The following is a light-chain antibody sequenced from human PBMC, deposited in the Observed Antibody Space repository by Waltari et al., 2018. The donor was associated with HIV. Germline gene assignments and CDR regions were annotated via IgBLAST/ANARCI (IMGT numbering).Light chain of an antibody. V-gene: IGLV1-40*01. Sequence: QSVLTQPPSVSGAPGQRVTLSCTGSSFNIGTGFDVHWYQQLPGTAPKIIIYGDNNRPSGVPDRFSGSKSGTSASLAITGLQAEDEADYFCQSYDTSLSGWVFGGGTKLTVL. CDR3: QSYDTSLSGWV. CDR2: GDN. CDR1: SFNIGTGFD. J-gene: IGLJ3*02.